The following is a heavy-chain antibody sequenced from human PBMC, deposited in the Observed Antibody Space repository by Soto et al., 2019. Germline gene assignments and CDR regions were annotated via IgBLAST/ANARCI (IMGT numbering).Heavy chain of an antibody. CDR3: ARGRRESVAGIYGMDV. CDR1: GYTFTGYY. V-gene: IGHV1-2*04. Sequence: ASVKVSCKASGYTFTGYYMHWVRQAPGQGLEWMGWINPNSGGTNYAQKFQGWVTMTRDTSISTAYMELSRLRSDDTAVYYCARGRRESVAGIYGMDVWGQGTTVTVSS. CDR2: INPNSGGT. J-gene: IGHJ6*02. D-gene: IGHD6-19*01.